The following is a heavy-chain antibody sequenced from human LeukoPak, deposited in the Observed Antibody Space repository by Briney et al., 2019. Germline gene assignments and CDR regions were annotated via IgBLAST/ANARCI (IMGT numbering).Heavy chain of an antibody. CDR1: GFTFSSNY. D-gene: IGHD1-26*01. CDR3: ARGGREVGTTPGSYFDY. V-gene: IGHV3-66*02. J-gene: IGHJ4*02. CDR2: IYSGGGT. Sequence: GGSLRLSCAASGFTFSSNYMTWVRQAPGKGLEWVSVIYSGGGTYYADSVKGRFTIYRDSSKNKVYLQINSLRAEDTAVYYCARGGREVGTTPGSYFDYWGQGTLVTVSS.